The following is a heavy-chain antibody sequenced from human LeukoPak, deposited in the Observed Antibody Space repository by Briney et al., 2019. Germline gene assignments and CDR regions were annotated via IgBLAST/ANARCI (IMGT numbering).Heavy chain of an antibody. CDR2: IIPIFGTA. D-gene: IGHD3-22*01. J-gene: IGHJ4*02. CDR3: ARSPRHYDSSEWMEIYFDY. CDR1: GGTFSSYA. Sequence: GASVKVSCKASGGTFSSYAISWVRQAPGQRLEWMGGIIPIFGTANYAQKFQGRVTITTDESTSTAYMELSSLRSEDTAVYYCARSPRHYDSSEWMEIYFDYWGQGTLVTVSS. V-gene: IGHV1-69*05.